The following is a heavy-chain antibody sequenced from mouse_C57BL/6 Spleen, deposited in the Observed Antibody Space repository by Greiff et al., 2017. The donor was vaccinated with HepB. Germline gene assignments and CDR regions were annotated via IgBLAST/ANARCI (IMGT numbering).Heavy chain of an antibody. CDR2: ISSGSSTI. J-gene: IGHJ4*01. CDR1: GFTFSDYG. CDR3: ARLTVAPYYAMDY. D-gene: IGHD1-1*01. Sequence: EVQVVESGGGLVKPGGSLKLSCAASGFTFSDYGMHWVRQAPEKGLEWVAYISSGSSTIYYADTVKGRFTISRDNAKNTLFLQMTSLRSEDTAMYYCARLTVAPYYAMDYWGQGTSVTVSS. V-gene: IGHV5-17*01.